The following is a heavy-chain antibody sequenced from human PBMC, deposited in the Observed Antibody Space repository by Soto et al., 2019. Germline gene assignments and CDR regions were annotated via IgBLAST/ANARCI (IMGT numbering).Heavy chain of an antibody. D-gene: IGHD2-2*01. CDR2: MFYTGTT. V-gene: IGHV4-30-4*02. J-gene: IGHJ5*02. Sequence: SSDSLALSCSVSGGCISSGVYYGSWIRQPPGKGLEWIGYMFYTGTTYYNPSLKSRVAISVDTSKNQFSLKLRSVTAADTAVYHCARVVRFCSSPSCRGRNWFDPWGQGTLVTVS. CDR1: GGCISSGVYY. CDR3: ARVVRFCSSPSCRGRNWFDP.